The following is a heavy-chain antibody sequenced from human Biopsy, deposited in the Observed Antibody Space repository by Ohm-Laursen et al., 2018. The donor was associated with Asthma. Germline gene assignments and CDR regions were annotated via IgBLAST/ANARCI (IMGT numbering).Heavy chain of an antibody. CDR3: ARCQVGYSSGWSLLLKKIYYSGMDV. Sequence: AASVKVSCKISGYSLTDLSMHWVRQAPGQGLEWMGGHDHEEGGTVNARRFQGRVTMTEDTSTDTAYMEVTSLRSEDTAIYYCARCQVGYSSGWSLLLKKIYYSGMDVWGQGTAVTVSS. J-gene: IGHJ6*02. CDR1: GYSLTDLS. CDR2: HDHEEGGT. D-gene: IGHD6-19*01. V-gene: IGHV1-24*01.